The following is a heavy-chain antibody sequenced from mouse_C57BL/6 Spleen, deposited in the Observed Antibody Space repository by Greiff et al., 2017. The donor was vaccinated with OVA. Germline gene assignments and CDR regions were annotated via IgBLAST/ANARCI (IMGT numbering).Heavy chain of an antibody. CDR2: IHPNSGST. D-gene: IGHD1-1*01. CDR3: ARRYGSSAFDY. V-gene: IGHV1-64*01. Sequence: QVQLQQPGAELVKPGASVKLSCKASGYTFTSYWMHWVKQRPGQGLEWIGMIHPNSGSTNYNEKFKSKATLTVDKSSSTAYMQLSSLTSEDSAVYYCARRYGSSAFDYWGQGTTLTVSS. CDR1: GYTFTSYW. J-gene: IGHJ2*01.